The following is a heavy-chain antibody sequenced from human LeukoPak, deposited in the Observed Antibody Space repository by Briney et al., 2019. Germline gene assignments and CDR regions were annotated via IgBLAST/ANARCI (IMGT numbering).Heavy chain of an antibody. V-gene: IGHV4-39*07. D-gene: IGHD1-14*01. CDR1: GASISTNTYY. J-gene: IGHJ5*02. Sequence: SETLSLTCTVSGASISTNTYYWAWIRQPPGKGLEWIANIFYNGNTYYNPSLKSRVTISIDTSNNQFSLKLISVTAADMAVYYCARLNKPGWFDPWGQGTLVTVSS. CDR2: IFYNGNT. CDR3: ARLNKPGWFDP.